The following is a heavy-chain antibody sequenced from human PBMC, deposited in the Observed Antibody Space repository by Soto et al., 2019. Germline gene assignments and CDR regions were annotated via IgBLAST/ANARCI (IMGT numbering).Heavy chain of an antibody. CDR3: ARHGIAAADIDY. CDR1: GGYISSSSYY. V-gene: IGHV4-39*01. CDR2: IYYSGST. Sequence: QLQLQESGPGLVKPSETLSLTCTVSGGYISSSSYYWGWIRQPPGKGLEWIGSIYYSGSTYYNPSLKSRVTISVDTSKNQFSLKLSSVTAADTAVYYCARHGIAAADIDYWGQGTLVTVSS. J-gene: IGHJ4*02. D-gene: IGHD6-13*01.